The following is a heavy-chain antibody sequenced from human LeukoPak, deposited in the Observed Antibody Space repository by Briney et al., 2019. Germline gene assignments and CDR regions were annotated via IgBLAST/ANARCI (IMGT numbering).Heavy chain of an antibody. CDR1: VYSISSGYY. Sequence: ASQTLSLTCTVSVYSISSGYYWGWIRQPPGKGLEWIGSIHHSGITYYNPSLKSRVTISEDTSKNQFSLRVDSVTAADTAVYYCARDLYDDNRCFDFWGQGILVTVSS. V-gene: IGHV4-38-2*02. CDR3: ARDLYDDNRCFDF. D-gene: IGHD1-14*01. CDR2: IHHSGIT. J-gene: IGHJ4*02.